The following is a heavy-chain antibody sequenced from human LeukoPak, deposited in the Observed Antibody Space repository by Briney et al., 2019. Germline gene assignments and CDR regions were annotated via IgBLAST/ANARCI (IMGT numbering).Heavy chain of an antibody. Sequence: GGSLRLSCAASGFTVSYAWMSWVRQAPGKGLEWVSSISSSSSYIYYADSVKGRFTISRDNAKNSLYLQMNSLRAEDTAVYYCARDGSYPSSEKYYYGSGIGFDYWGQGTLVTVSS. CDR2: ISSSSSYI. D-gene: IGHD3-10*01. J-gene: IGHJ4*02. CDR1: GFTVSYAW. V-gene: IGHV3-21*01. CDR3: ARDGSYPSSEKYYYGSGIGFDY.